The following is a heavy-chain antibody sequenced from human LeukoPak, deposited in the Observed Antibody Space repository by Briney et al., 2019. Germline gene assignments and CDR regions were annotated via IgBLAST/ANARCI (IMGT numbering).Heavy chain of an antibody. Sequence: PGGSLRLSCAASGFTFSDYYMSWIRQAPGKGLEWVSYISSSSNYTNYADSVKGRFTISRDNAKNSLYLQRNSLRAEDTAVYYCAREVAAYFDLWGRGTLVTVSS. V-gene: IGHV3-11*05. D-gene: IGHD6-19*01. CDR1: GFTFSDYY. J-gene: IGHJ2*01. CDR3: AREVAAYFDL. CDR2: ISSSSNYT.